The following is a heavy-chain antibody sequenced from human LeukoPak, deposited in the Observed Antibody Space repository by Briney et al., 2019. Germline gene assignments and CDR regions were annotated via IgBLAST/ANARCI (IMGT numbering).Heavy chain of an antibody. Sequence: PSETLSLTCTVSDGSIDSYYWSWIRQPPGRGLEWIGYINYSGSTNYNPSLQSRVTISLDTSKNQYSLKLSSVTAADTAVYYCARERGSYLDYWGQGTLVTVSS. CDR2: INYSGST. CDR1: DGSIDSYY. D-gene: IGHD1-26*01. CDR3: ARERGSYLDY. J-gene: IGHJ4*02. V-gene: IGHV4-59*01.